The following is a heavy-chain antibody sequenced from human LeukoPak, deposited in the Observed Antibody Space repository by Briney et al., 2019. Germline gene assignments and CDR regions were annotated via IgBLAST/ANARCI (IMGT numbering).Heavy chain of an antibody. CDR3: TGDIGDFVSDF. Sequence: PSETLSLTCTVSGGSIGSGYYWAWIRQPPGKGLEWIGSIHYGGTTHYNPSLQSRVTISADTSKNQFALDLRSVTAADTAVYYCTGDIGDFVSDFWGQGTLVTVSS. D-gene: IGHD2-21*02. CDR2: IHYGGTT. J-gene: IGHJ4*02. CDR1: GGSIGSGYY. V-gene: IGHV4-39*02.